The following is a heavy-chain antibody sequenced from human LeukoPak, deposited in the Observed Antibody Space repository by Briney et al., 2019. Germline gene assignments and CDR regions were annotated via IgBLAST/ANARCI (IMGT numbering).Heavy chain of an antibody. J-gene: IGHJ4*02. V-gene: IGHV4-61*01. CDR2: IYYSGST. Sequence: PSETLSLTCTVSGVSVSSGSYYWRWIRQPPGKGLEWIGYIYYSGSTNYNPSLKSRVTISVDPSKNQFSLKLSSVTAADTAVYYCASRLSSGWYGGHDYWGQGTLVTVSS. CDR1: GVSVSSGSYY. CDR3: ASRLSSGWYGGHDY. D-gene: IGHD6-19*01.